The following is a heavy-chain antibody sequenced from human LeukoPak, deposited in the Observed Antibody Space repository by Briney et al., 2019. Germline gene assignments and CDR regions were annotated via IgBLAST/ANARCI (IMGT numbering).Heavy chain of an antibody. J-gene: IGHJ3*02. CDR1: GFSFSDFY. V-gene: IGHV3-7*05. CDR3: ARHCGGGSCHGGFDI. Sequence: GGSLRLSCAASGFSFSDFYMNWIRQAPGKGLEWVANIKEDGSETYYVDSVKGRFTISRDNAKNSLSLQMNSLRAEDTAVYYCARHCGGGSCHGGFDIWGQGTMVTVSS. CDR2: IKEDGSET. D-gene: IGHD2-15*01.